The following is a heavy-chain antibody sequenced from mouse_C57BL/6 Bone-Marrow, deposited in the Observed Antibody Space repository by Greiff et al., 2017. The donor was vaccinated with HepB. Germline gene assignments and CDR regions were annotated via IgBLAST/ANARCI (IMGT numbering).Heavy chain of an antibody. Sequence: VQLQQPGAELVMPGASVKLSCKASGYTFTSYWMHWVKQRPGQGLEWIGEIDPSDSYTNYNQKFKGKSTLTVDKSSSTAYMQLSSLTSEDSAVYYCARGRDYYGSSWAYWGQGTLVTVSA. D-gene: IGHD1-1*01. CDR3: ARGRDYYGSSWAY. J-gene: IGHJ3*01. CDR2: IDPSDSYT. CDR1: GYTFTSYW. V-gene: IGHV1-69*01.